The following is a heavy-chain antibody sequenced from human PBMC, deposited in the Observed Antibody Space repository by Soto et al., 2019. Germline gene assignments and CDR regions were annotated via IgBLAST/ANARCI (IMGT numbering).Heavy chain of an antibody. CDR1: GGSFRGYY. CDR3: ARVEYTYNYRGLDY. V-gene: IGHV4-34*01. Sequence: QVQLQQWGTGLLKPSETLSLTCAVYGGSFRGYYWTWIRQPPGKGLEWIGEIDHSGSTNYNPSLKSRVTISVDTSKNQFSPKLASVTAADTAVYYCARVEYTYNYRGLDYWGQGTLVTVSS. J-gene: IGHJ4*02. CDR2: IDHSGST. D-gene: IGHD3-16*01.